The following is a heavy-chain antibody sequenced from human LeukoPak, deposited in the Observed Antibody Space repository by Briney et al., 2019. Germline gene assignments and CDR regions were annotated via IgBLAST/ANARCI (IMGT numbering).Heavy chain of an antibody. CDR1: GFTFSSYG. V-gene: IGHV3-33*08. D-gene: IGHD2-2*01. CDR2: IQYDGSIE. CDR3: ARDSCGSPSCFDY. J-gene: IGHJ4*02. Sequence: GGSLRLSCAASGFTFSSYGMHWVRQAPGRGLEWVAAIQYDGSIEYYTDSVKGRFTISRDQSKNTLFLQVNSLRAEDTAVYYCARDSCGSPSCFDYWGQGTLVTVSS.